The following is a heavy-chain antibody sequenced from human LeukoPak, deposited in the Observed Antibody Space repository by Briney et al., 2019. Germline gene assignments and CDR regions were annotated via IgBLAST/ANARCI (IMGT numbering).Heavy chain of an antibody. CDR2: IRSKAYGGTT. J-gene: IGHJ4*02. Sequence: PGGSLRLSCTASGFTFGDYGMSWFRQAPGKGLEWVGFIRSKAYGGTTEYAASVKGRFAISRDDSKSIAYLQMNSLKTEDTAVYYCSRAISGYSSGWYAYWSQGTLVTVSS. CDR3: SRAISGYSSGWYAY. V-gene: IGHV3-49*03. CDR1: GFTFGDYG. D-gene: IGHD6-19*01.